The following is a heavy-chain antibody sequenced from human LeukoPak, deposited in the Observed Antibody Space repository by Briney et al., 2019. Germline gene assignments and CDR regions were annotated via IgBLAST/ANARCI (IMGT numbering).Heavy chain of an antibody. V-gene: IGHV3-23*01. CDR1: GFTFSSYA. CDR3: AKTPYSSSLGAFDI. Sequence: PGGSLRLSCAASGFTFSSYAMSWVRQAPGKGLEWVSAISGSGGSTYYADSVKGRFTIFRDNSKNTLNLQMNGLRVEDTAVYFCAKTPYSSSLGAFDIWGQGTVVTVSS. J-gene: IGHJ3*02. D-gene: IGHD6-6*01. CDR2: ISGSGGST.